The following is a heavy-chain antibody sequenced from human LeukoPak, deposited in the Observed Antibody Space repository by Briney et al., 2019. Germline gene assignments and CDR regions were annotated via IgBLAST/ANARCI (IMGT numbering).Heavy chain of an antibody. CDR2: MNPNRGNT. D-gene: IGHD2-15*01. CDR3: ARAAPLYYYYYYLDV. Sequence: ASVKVSCKASLYTFTSYVINWVRQATGQGLEWMGWMNPNRGNTGYAQKFQGRVTLTRNTSISTAYMELSSLRSEDTAVYYCARAAPLYYYYYYLDVWGKGTAVTVSS. CDR1: LYTFTSYV. V-gene: IGHV1-8*01. J-gene: IGHJ6*03.